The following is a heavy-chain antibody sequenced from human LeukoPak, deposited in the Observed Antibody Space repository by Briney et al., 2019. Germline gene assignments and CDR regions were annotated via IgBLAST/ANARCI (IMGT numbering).Heavy chain of an antibody. D-gene: IGHD3-10*01. CDR3: VKDRTGTYTLDY. CDR2: ISDDGSRQ. Sequence: GGSLRLSRAASGFTFSNDWMSWVRQAPGKGLEWVAFISDDGSRQHYADSVKGRFTISRDNSKNTLNLQMNSLRAEDTAVYYCVKDRTGTYTLDYWGQGTLVTVSS. V-gene: IGHV3-30*18. CDR1: GFTFSNDW. J-gene: IGHJ4*02.